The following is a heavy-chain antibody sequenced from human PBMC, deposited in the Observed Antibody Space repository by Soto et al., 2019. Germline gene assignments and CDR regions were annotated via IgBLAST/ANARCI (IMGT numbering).Heavy chain of an antibody. D-gene: IGHD2-15*01. Sequence: QVTLKESGPVLVKPTETLTLTCTVSGFSLSNARMGVSWIRQPPGKALEWLAHIFSNDEKSYSTSLKSRLTISKDTYKSQVVLTMTNMDPVDTATYYCARTSLGYCSGGSCYYPFDYWGQGTLVTVSS. J-gene: IGHJ4*02. CDR2: IFSNDEK. CDR3: ARTSLGYCSGGSCYYPFDY. V-gene: IGHV2-26*01. CDR1: GFSLSNARMG.